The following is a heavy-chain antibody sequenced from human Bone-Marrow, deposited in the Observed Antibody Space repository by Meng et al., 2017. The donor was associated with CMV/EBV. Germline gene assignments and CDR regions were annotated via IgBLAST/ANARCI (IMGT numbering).Heavy chain of an antibody. CDR1: GYTFTGYY. CDR2: INPNSGGT. Sequence: ASVKVSCKASGYTFTGYYMHWVRQAPGQGLEWMGWINPNSGGTNYAQKFQGRVTMTRDTSISTAYMELSRLRSDDTAVYYCARGTFWVTIFGVVIKNGMDVWGQGTTVTVSS. J-gene: IGHJ6*02. D-gene: IGHD3-3*01. CDR3: ARGTFWVTIFGVVIKNGMDV. V-gene: IGHV1-2*02.